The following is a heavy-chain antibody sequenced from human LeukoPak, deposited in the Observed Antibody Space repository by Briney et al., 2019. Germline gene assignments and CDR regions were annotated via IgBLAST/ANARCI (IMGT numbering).Heavy chain of an antibody. V-gene: IGHV4-4*02. CDR1: GDAISSTKW. D-gene: IGHD6-19*01. J-gene: IGHJ6*03. CDR3: ARGWGYTSGWTGWNHYYLDV. CDR2: IYHTGNT. Sequence: SETLSLTCAVSGDAISSTKWWSWVRQPPGKGLEWIGEIYHTGNTNYNPSLKSRVTISLDTSKNQVSLKLNSVTAADTAIYYCARGWGYTSGWTGWNHYYLDVWGKGTTVTVSS.